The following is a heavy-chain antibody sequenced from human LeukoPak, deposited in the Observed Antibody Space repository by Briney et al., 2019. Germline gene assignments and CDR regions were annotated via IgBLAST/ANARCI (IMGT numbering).Heavy chain of an antibody. CDR1: GFTFSSYS. CDR3: ARAHLTVYYYDSSGDGMDV. Sequence: GGSLRLSCAASGFTFSSYSMNWVRQAPGKGLEWVSYISSSSSTIYYADSVKGRFTISRDNAKNSLYLQMNSLRAEDTAVYYCARAHLTVYYYDSSGDGMDVWGQGTTATVSS. V-gene: IGHV3-48*01. CDR2: ISSSSSTI. D-gene: IGHD3-22*01. J-gene: IGHJ6*02.